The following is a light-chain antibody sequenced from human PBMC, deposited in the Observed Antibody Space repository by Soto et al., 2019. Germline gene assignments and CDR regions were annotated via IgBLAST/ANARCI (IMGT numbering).Light chain of an antibody. V-gene: IGKV3-20*01. Sequence: EIVLTQSPGTLSLSPGERATLSCRASQIVSRGYLGWYQERPGQAPRLVLYGASNRAAGIPDRYSGRAYETDFTLAISRLETDDFAVYYCQQDASSPPLTFGQGTKVE. J-gene: IGKJ1*01. CDR1: QIVSRGY. CDR2: GAS. CDR3: QQDASSPPLT.